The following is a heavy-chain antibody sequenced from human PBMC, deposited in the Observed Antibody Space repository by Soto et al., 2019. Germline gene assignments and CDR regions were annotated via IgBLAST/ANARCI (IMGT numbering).Heavy chain of an antibody. Sequence: ETLSLTCTVSGGSISIYYWSWIRQPPGKGLEWIGYIYYSGSTNYNPSLKSRVTISVDTSKNQFSLKLSSVTAADTAVYYCARGGYSYGHSGYYYGMDVWGQGTTVTVSS. CDR3: ARGGYSYGHSGYYYGMDV. D-gene: IGHD5-18*01. CDR1: GGSISIYY. CDR2: IYYSGST. V-gene: IGHV4-59*01. J-gene: IGHJ6*02.